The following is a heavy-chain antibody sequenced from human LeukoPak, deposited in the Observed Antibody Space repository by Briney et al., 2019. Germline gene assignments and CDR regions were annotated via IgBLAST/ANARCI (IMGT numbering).Heavy chain of an antibody. D-gene: IGHD5-12*01. CDR2: IYSGGST. CDR1: GFTVSSNY. V-gene: IGHV3-53*01. J-gene: IGHJ4*02. CDR3: ARVRREVATIGFDY. Sequence: GGSLRLSCAASGFTVSSNYMSWVRQAPGKGLEWVSVIYSGGSTYYADSVKGRFTISRDNAKNSLYLQMNSLRAEDTAVYYCARVRREVATIGFDYWGQGTLVTVSS.